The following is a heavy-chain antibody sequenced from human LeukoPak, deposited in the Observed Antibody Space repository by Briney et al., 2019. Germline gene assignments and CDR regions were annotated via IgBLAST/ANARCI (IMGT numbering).Heavy chain of an antibody. CDR2: MNPNSGNT. V-gene: IGHV1-8*01. CDR3: ARSDFSSIPFYYYYYGMDV. J-gene: IGHJ6*02. D-gene: IGHD2-2*01. CDR1: GYTFTSYD. Sequence: ASVKVSCKASGYTFTSYDINWVRQATGQGLEWMGWMNPNSGNTGYAQKFQGRVTMTRNTSISTAYMELSSLRSEDTAVYYCARSDFSSIPFYYYYYGMDVWGQGTTVTVSS.